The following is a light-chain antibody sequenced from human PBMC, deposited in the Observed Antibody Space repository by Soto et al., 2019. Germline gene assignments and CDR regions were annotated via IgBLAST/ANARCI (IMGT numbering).Light chain of an antibody. CDR3: AVWDDNLNAYV. CDR1: SSNIGSTS. J-gene: IGLJ1*01. Sequence: QSLLAQPPGASCTSCRSIPVCFSGSSSNIGSTSVNWYQPLPGTAPKLLLYTNYQRPSAVPDRFSGSKSGTSASLAISGLQSADEADYYCAVWDDNLNAYVFGTGPKLNVL. CDR2: TNY. V-gene: IGLV1-44*01.